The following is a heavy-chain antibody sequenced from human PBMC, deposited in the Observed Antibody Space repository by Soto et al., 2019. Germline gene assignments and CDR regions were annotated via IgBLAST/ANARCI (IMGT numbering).Heavy chain of an antibody. J-gene: IGHJ6*02. V-gene: IGHV3-30*18. D-gene: IGHD3-10*01. CDR2: ISYDGNVK. CDR3: AKDLKVPGGFHGSLNYYYGMDV. CDR1: GFSFSNHG. Sequence: GGSLRLSCAASGFSFSNHGMQWVRQAPGKGLEWVAVISYDGNVKYYTDSVKGRFTISRDNSQSTLFLQMDSLRPEDAAVYYCAKDLKVPGGFHGSLNYYYGMDVWGQGTTVTVSS.